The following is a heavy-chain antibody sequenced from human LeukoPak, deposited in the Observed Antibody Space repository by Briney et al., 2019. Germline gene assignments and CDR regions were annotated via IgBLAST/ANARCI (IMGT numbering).Heavy chain of an antibody. CDR2: IYLDGSRA. CDR3: AELGITMIGGV. CDR1: GFTFSNYW. J-gene: IGHJ6*04. Sequence: TGGSLRLSCAVSGFTFSNYWMSWARQSPGKGLEWVANIYLDGSRAYYVDSVKGRFTISRDNAKNSLFLQMNSLSAEDTAVYYCAELGITMIGGVWGKGTTVTISS. V-gene: IGHV3-7*01. D-gene: IGHD3-10*02.